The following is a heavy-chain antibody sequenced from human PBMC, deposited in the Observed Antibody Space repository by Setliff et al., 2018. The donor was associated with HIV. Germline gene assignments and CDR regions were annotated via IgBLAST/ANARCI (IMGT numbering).Heavy chain of an antibody. CDR3: ARSDSGYRSSWAPFDI. CDR2: IYHSGST. Sequence: PSETLSLTCAVSGYSIRSGYYWGWIRQPPGKGLEWIGSIYHSGSTYYNPSLKSRVTISVDTSKNQFSLKLSSVTAADTAVYYCARSDSGYRSSWAPFDIWGQGTMFTVSS. CDR1: GYSIRSGYY. D-gene: IGHD6-13*01. J-gene: IGHJ3*02. V-gene: IGHV4-38-2*01.